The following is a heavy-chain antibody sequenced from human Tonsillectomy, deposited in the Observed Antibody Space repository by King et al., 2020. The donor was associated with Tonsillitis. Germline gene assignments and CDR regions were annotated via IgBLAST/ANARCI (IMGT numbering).Heavy chain of an antibody. CDR3: ARGVGRPILGEVNPVRFEY. CDR1: GYTFKNYA. Sequence: QLVQSGSELKKPGASVKVSCKASGYTFKNYAINWVRQAPGQGLEWMGWIDTNTGNPTYAQGFTGRFVFSLDTSVSTAYLQISSLKPEDTAVYYCARGVGRPILGEVNPVRFEYSGHRPLVTVSS. J-gene: IGHJ4*01. D-gene: IGHD3-10*01. CDR2: IDTNTGNP. V-gene: IGHV7-4-1*02.